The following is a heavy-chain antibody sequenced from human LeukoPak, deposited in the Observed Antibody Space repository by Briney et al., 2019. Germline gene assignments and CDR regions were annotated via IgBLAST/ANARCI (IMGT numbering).Heavy chain of an antibody. CDR1: GGSISSGGNY. CDR2: IYYSGST. CDR3: ASSRSSTSFDY. D-gene: IGHD2-2*01. V-gene: IGHV4-31*03. J-gene: IGHJ4*02. Sequence: SETLSLTCTVSGGSISSGGNYWSWIRQHPGKGLEWIGYIYYSGSTYYNPSLKSRVTISVDTTKNQFSLKLSSVTAADTAVYYCASSRSSTSFDYWGQGTLVTVSS.